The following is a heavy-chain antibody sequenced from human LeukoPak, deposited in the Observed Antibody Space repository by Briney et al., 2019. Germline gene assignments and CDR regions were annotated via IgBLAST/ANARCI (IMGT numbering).Heavy chain of an antibody. CDR2: IYYSGRT. D-gene: IGHD3-22*01. CDR1: GDSVSRSDSH. Sequence: SETLSLTCSVSGDSVSRSDSHWDWIRQPPGKGLEWIGTIYYSGRTYYSPSLKSRVTMSVDPSNNQFSLNLRSVTAADTALYYCARRRYYDGSGYLEWGQGTLLSVSS. CDR3: ARRRYYDGSGYLE. V-gene: IGHV4-39*01. J-gene: IGHJ1*01.